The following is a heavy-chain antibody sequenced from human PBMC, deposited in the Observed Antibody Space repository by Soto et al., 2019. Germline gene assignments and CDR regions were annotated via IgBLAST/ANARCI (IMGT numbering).Heavy chain of an antibody. CDR1: GGSISSHY. CDR3: ARRYGSAFDF. V-gene: IGHV4-59*11. D-gene: IGHD3-10*01. Sequence: SETLSLTCNVSGGSISSHYWSWIRQPPGKGLEWIGYIYYSVSTNYNPSLKSRVNISVDTSKNQFSLKLSSVTAADTAVYYCARRYGSAFDFWGQGTMVTVSS. CDR2: IYYSVST. J-gene: IGHJ3*01.